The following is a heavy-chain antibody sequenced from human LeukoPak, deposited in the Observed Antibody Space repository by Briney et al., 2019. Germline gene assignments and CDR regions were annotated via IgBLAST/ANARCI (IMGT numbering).Heavy chain of an antibody. Sequence: ASVKVSCKASGYTFTSYYMHWVRQAPGQGLEWMGIINPSGGSTSYAQKFQGRVTMTRDTSTSTVYMELSSLRSEDTAVYYCAREASLAARQDPFDYWGQGTLVTVSS. CDR2: INPSGGST. D-gene: IGHD6-6*01. CDR1: GYTFTSYY. J-gene: IGHJ4*02. CDR3: AREASLAARQDPFDY. V-gene: IGHV1-46*01.